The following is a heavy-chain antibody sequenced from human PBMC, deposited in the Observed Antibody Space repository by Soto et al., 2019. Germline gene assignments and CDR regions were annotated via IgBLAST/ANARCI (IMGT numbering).Heavy chain of an antibody. Sequence: SETLSLTCAVYGGSFSGYYWSWIRQPPGKGLEWIGEINHSGSTNYNPSLKSRVTISVDTSKNQFSLKLSSVTAADTAVYYCARVAGQLWLQIGYYYYGMDVWGQGTTVTVSS. CDR3: ARVAGQLWLQIGYYYYGMDV. V-gene: IGHV4-34*01. J-gene: IGHJ6*02. CDR2: INHSGST. CDR1: GGSFSGYY. D-gene: IGHD5-18*01.